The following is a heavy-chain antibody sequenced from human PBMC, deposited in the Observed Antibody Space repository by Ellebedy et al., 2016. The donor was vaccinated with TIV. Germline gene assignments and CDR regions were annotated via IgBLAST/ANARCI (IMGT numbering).Heavy chain of an antibody. D-gene: IGHD2-21*02. CDR2: IFSRDEK. Sequence: SGPTLVKPKETLTLTCTVSGFSLDNIIMGVSWFRQPPGKALEWLANIFSRDEKSYSTSLKNRLTISKDTSKSQVVLTMTNLNPVDTATYFCARTLRYCGGDCSYQFDYWGQGTLVPVSS. J-gene: IGHJ4*02. CDR3: ARTLRYCGGDCSYQFDY. CDR1: GFSLDNIIMG. V-gene: IGHV2-26*01.